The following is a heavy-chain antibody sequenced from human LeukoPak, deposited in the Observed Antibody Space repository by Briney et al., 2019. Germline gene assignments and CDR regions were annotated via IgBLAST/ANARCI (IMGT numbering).Heavy chain of an antibody. V-gene: IGHV4-34*01. CDR3: ARGGRYDFWSGYYSVVRGVSFDY. CDR1: GGSFSGYY. Sequence: PSETLSLTCAVYGGSFSGYYWSWIRQPPGKRLEWIGEINHSGSTNYTPSLTSRVTISVDTSKNQFSLKLSSVTAADTAVYYCARGGRYDFWSGYYSVVRGVSFDYWGQGTLVTVSS. D-gene: IGHD3-3*01. CDR2: INHSGST. J-gene: IGHJ4*02.